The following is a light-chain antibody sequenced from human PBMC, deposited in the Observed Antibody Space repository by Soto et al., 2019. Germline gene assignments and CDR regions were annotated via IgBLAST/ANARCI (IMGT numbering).Light chain of an antibody. CDR3: CSYAGSSTVV. J-gene: IGLJ2*01. CDR1: SSDVGSYNL. V-gene: IGLV2-23*01. CDR2: EGS. Sequence: SALTQPASVSGSPGQSITISCTGTSSDVGSYNLVSWYQQHPGKAPKLMIYEGSKRRSGVSNRFSGSKSGNTASLTISGLQAEDEADYYCCSYAGSSTVVFGGGTQLTVL.